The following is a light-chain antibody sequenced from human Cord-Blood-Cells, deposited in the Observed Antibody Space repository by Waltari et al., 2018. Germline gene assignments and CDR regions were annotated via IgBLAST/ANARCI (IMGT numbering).Light chain of an antibody. CDR1: QSVSRN. CDR3: QQYNNWPWT. CDR2: GAS. V-gene: IGKV3-15*01. J-gene: IGKJ1*01. Sequence: EIALTQSPAPLSVSPGERATLSCRASQSVSRNLAWYQQKPGQAPRLLIYGASTRATGIPARFSGSGSGTEFTLTISSLQSEDFAVYYCQQYNNWPWTFGQGTKVEIK.